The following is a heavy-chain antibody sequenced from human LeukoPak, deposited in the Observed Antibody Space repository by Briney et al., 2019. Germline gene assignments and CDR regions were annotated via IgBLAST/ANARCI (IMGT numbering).Heavy chain of an antibody. D-gene: IGHD6-19*01. CDR1: GFTFSSYA. CDR2: ISYDGSNK. Sequence: PGRSLRLSCAASGFTFSSYAMHWVRQAPGKGLEWVAVISYDGSNKYYADSVKGRFTISRDNSKSTLYLQMNSLRAEDTAVYYCARDIGGSSGWYYFDYWGQGTLVTVSS. J-gene: IGHJ4*02. CDR3: ARDIGGSSGWYYFDY. V-gene: IGHV3-30-3*01.